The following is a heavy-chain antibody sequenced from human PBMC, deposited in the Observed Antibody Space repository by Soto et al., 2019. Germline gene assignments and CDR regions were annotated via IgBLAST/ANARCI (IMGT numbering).Heavy chain of an antibody. D-gene: IGHD1-1*01. CDR2: IRSKAYGGTT. Sequence: PGGSLRLSCTASGFTFGDYAMSWFRQAPGKGLEWVGFIRSKAYGGTTEYAASVKGRFTISRDDSKSIAYLQMNSLKTEDTAVYYCTRWSGIPSRLFDYWGQGTLVTVSS. J-gene: IGHJ4*02. CDR1: GFTFGDYA. CDR3: TRWSGIPSRLFDY. V-gene: IGHV3-49*03.